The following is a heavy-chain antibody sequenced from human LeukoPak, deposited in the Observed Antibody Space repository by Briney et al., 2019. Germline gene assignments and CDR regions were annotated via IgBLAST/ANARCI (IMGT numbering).Heavy chain of an antibody. D-gene: IGHD6-13*01. CDR1: GGSISSSSYY. CDR3: ARRIAAAGGYYFDY. V-gene: IGHV4-39*01. CDR2: IYYSGST. J-gene: IGHJ4*02. Sequence: PSETLSLTCTVSGGSISSSSYYWGWIRQPPGKGLEWIGSIYYSGSTYYNPSLKSRVTISVDTSKNQFSLKLSSVTAADTAVYYCARRIAAAGGYYFDYWGQGTLVTVSS.